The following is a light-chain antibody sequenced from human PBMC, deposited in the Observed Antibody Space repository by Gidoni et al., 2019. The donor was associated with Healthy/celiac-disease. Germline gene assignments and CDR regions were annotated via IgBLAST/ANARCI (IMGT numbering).Light chain of an antibody. CDR3: QQYYSTPRT. Sequence: DIVMTQSLDSLDVSLGERATINCKSSQSVLHSSYNKNYLAWYQQKPGQPPKLLLSWASTREAGVPYRVSGSGSGTDFTLTISSLQAEDVAVYYCQQYYSTPRTFGQGTKLEIK. CDR1: QSVLHSSYNKNY. V-gene: IGKV4-1*01. J-gene: IGKJ2*01. CDR2: WAS.